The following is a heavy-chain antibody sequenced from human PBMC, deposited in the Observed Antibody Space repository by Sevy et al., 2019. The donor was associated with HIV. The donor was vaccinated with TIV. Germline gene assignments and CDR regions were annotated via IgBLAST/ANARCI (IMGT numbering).Heavy chain of an antibody. J-gene: IGHJ3*02. Sequence: GGSLRLSCAASGFTVSSNYMSWVRQAPGKGLEWVSVIYSGGSTYYADSVKGRLTISRDNSKNTLYLQMNSLRAEDTAVYYWARARGSRRAFDIWGQGTMVTVSS. D-gene: IGHD3-16*01. CDR2: IYSGGST. CDR3: ARARGSRRAFDI. V-gene: IGHV3-53*01. CDR1: GFTVSSNY.